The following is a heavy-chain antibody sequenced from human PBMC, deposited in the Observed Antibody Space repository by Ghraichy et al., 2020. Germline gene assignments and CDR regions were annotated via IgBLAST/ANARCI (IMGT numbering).Heavy chain of an antibody. J-gene: IGHJ6*02. CDR1: GFTFSHNW. CDR2: INSEGSWT. V-gene: IGHV3-74*01. CDR3: AREKSPYSSSNVPSSYGMDV. Sequence: GSLRLSCAASGFTFSHNWLHWVRQAPGKGLVWVSRINSEGSWTNYADSVQGRFTISRDNAKSTLYLQMNSLRAEDTAVYYCAREKSPYSSSNVPSSYGMDVWGQGTTVTVS. D-gene: IGHD6-13*01.